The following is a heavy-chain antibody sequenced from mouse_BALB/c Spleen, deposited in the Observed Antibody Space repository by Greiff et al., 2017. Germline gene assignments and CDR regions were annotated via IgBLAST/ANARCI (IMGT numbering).Heavy chain of an antibody. CDR3: ARLITTVVAYDYYAMDY. J-gene: IGHJ4*01. CDR2: INPSNGRT. D-gene: IGHD1-1*01. Sequence: QVQLQQPGAELVKPGASVKLSCKASGYTFTSYWMHWVKQRPGQGLEWIGEINPSNGRTNYNEKFKSKATLTVDKSSSTAYMKLSNLTSEDSAVYYCARLITTVVAYDYYAMDYWGQGTSVTVSS. CDR1: GYTFTSYW. V-gene: IGHV1S81*02.